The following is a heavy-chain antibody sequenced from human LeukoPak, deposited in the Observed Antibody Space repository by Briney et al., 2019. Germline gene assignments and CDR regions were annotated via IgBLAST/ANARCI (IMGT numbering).Heavy chain of an antibody. CDR3: ARGGAAFGVVHWFDP. J-gene: IGHJ5*02. D-gene: IGHD3-3*01. Sequence: PSQTLSLTCTVSGGSISSGDYYWSWIRQPPGKGLEWIGYIYYSGSTYYNPPLKSRVTISVDTSKNQFSLKLSSVTAADTAVYYCARGGAAFGVVHWFDPWGQGTLVTVSS. CDR1: GGSISSGDYY. CDR2: IYYSGST. V-gene: IGHV4-30-4*01.